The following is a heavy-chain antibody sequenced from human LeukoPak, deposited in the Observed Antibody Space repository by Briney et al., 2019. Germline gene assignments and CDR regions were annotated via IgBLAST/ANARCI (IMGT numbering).Heavy chain of an antibody. CDR1: GYSFTTYN. D-gene: IGHD2-15*01. Sequence: GASVKVSCKASGYSFTTYNINWVRQATGQGLEWMGWMNPNSGNTGYAQKFQGRVTMTRNTSISTAYMELSSLRSEDTAVYYCATGGAGYCSGGNCFRVLSYWGQGTLVTVSS. CDR2: MNPNSGNT. J-gene: IGHJ4*02. CDR3: ATGGAGYCSGGNCFRVLSY. V-gene: IGHV1-8*01.